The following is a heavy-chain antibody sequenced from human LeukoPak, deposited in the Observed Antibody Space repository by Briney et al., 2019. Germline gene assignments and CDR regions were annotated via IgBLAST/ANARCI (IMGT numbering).Heavy chain of an antibody. CDR3: ARDGEYYDSRGSYFDS. V-gene: IGHV1-46*01. CDR1: GYTFTSYY. J-gene: IGHJ4*02. CDR2: INPSSGST. D-gene: IGHD3-22*01. Sequence: ASVRVSCKASGYTFTSYYMHWVRQAPGQGLEWMGIINPSSGSTSNAQKFQGRVTMTRDTSTSTVYMELSSLRSEDTAVYYCARDGEYYDSRGSYFDSWGQGTLVTVSS.